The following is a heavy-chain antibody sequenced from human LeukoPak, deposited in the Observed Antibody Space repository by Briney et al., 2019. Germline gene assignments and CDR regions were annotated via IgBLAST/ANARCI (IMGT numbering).Heavy chain of an antibody. CDR1: GFTVSSNY. D-gene: IGHD2-15*01. CDR2: ISSTSNYI. V-gene: IGHV3-21*01. J-gene: IGHJ4*02. CDR3: ARWVYCSGRNCYIDY. Sequence: PGGSLRLSCAASGFTVSSNYMTWVRQAPGKGLEWVSSISSTSNYIYYADSVKGRSTISRDNAKNSLYLQMNSLRAEDTAVYYCARWVYCSGRNCYIDYWVQGTLVSVTS.